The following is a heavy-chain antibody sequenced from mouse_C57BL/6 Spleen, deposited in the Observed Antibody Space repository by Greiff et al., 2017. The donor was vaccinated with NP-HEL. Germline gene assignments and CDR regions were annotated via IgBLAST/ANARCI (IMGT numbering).Heavy chain of an antibody. J-gene: IGHJ4*01. CDR2: ISDGGSYT. V-gene: IGHV5-4*01. CDR1: GFTFTSYA. D-gene: IGHD2-4*01. Sequence: EVMLMESGGGLVKPGGSLKLSCAASGFTFTSYAMSWVRQTPEKRLEWVATISDGGSYTYYPDNVKGRFTISRDNAKNNLYLQMRHLKSEDTAMYYCARDKADYDPIDYAMDYWGQGTSVTVSS. CDR3: ARDKADYDPIDYAMDY.